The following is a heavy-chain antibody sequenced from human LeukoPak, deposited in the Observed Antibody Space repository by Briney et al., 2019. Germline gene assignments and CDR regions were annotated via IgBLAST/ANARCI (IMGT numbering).Heavy chain of an antibody. V-gene: IGHV7-4-1*02. CDR1: GYTFTSYA. Sequence: ASVKVSCKASGYTFTSYAMNWVRQAPGQGLEWMGWINTNTGNATYAQGFTGRFVFSLDTSVSTAYLQISSLKAEDTAVYYCAREYGRYFVWLLERPWTFGAFDIWGQGTMVTVSS. D-gene: IGHD3-9*01. CDR3: AREYGRYFVWLLERPWTFGAFDI. CDR2: INTNTGNA. J-gene: IGHJ3*02.